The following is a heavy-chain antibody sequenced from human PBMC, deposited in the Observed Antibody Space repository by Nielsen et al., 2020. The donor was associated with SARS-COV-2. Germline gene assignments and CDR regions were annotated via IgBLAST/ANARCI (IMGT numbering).Heavy chain of an antibody. D-gene: IGHD5-24*01. CDR3: TRHDGIICS. CDR1: GFTFSGSA. Sequence: GESLKISCAASGFTFSGSAMHWVRQASGKGLEWVGRIRSKANSYATAYAASVKGRFTISRDDSKNTAYLQMNSLKTEDTAVYYCTRHDGIICSWGQGTLVTVSS. CDR2: IRSKANSYAT. V-gene: IGHV3-73*01. J-gene: IGHJ5*02.